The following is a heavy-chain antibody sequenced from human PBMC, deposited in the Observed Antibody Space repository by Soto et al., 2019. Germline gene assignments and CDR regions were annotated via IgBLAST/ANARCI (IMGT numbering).Heavy chain of an antibody. CDR1: GFTVGNNY. D-gene: IGHD3-10*01. Sequence: EVQLVESGGGLMQPGGSLKLSCAASGFTVGNNYMSWVRQAPGKGLEWVSLINSTGTTKYADSVKGRFTVSRDNAKNTLYLQMNSLRSDDTAVYYCAKDGRGSGSHYNSFGYWGQGTLVTVSS. CDR3: AKDGRGSGSHYNSFGY. V-gene: IGHV3-53*01. J-gene: IGHJ4*02. CDR2: INSTGTT.